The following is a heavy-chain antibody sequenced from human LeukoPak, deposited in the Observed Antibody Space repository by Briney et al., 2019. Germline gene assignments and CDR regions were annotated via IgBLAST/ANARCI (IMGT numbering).Heavy chain of an antibody. D-gene: IGHD2-2*01. V-gene: IGHV3-53*01. CDR3: ARDPYCSSTSCQFDY. CDR2: IYSGGST. Sequence: SGGSLRLSCAASRFTVSSNYMSWVRQAPGKGLEWVSVIYSGGSTYYADSVKGRFTISRDNSKNTLYLQMNSLRAEDTAVYYCARDPYCSSTSCQFDYWGQGTLVTVSS. J-gene: IGHJ4*02. CDR1: RFTVSSNY.